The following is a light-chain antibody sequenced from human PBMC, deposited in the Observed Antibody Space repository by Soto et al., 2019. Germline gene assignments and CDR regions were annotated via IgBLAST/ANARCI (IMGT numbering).Light chain of an antibody. J-gene: IGLJ1*01. CDR3: QSYDSSLSDLYV. Sequence: QSVLTQPPSVSGAPGQRITISCTGSSSNIGAGYDVHWYQQLPGTAPKLLIYGNINRPSGAPDRFSGSKSGASASLAITGLRAEDEADYYCQSYDSSLSDLYVFGTGTKATVL. CDR1: SSNIGAGYD. CDR2: GNI. V-gene: IGLV1-40*01.